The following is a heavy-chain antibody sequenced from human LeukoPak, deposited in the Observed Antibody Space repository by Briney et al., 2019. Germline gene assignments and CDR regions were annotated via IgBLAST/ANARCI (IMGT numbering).Heavy chain of an antibody. D-gene: IGHD5-12*01. CDR1: GGSISSGSYY. CDR2: IYTSGST. Sequence: SETLSLTCTVSGGSISSGSYYWSWIRQPAGKGLEWIGRIYTSGSTNYNPSLKSRVTMSVDTSKNQFSLKLSSATAADTAMYYCARVSGYDWESFYDYWGQGSLVTVSS. V-gene: IGHV4-61*02. CDR3: ARVSGYDWESFYDY. J-gene: IGHJ4*02.